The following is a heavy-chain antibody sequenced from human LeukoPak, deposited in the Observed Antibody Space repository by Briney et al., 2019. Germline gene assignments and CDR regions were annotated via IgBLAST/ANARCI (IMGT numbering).Heavy chain of an antibody. V-gene: IGHV3-48*01. Sequence: GGSLRLSCAASGFTLSSYSVNWVRQAPGMGLEWVSYISSSSSTIHYADSVKGRFTISRDNAKNSLYLQMNSLRAEDTAVYYCARGIYYYYYYMDAWGKGTTVTVSS. CDR1: GFTLSSYS. J-gene: IGHJ6*03. CDR2: ISSSSSTI. CDR3: ARGIYYYYYYMDA.